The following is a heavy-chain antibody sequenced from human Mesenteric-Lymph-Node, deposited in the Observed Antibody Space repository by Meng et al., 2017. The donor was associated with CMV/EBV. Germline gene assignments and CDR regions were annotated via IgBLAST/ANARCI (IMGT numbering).Heavy chain of an antibody. Sequence: GESLKISCAASGFTFDDYVMHWVRQGPGKGLEWVSVIYSGGDTYYADSVKGRFTISRDNSKNTLDLQMNSLRAEDTAVYYCARDTVPAGARAFDIWGQGTMVTVSS. V-gene: IGHV3-53*01. CDR2: IYSGGDT. J-gene: IGHJ3*02. CDR3: ARDTVPAGARAFDI. CDR1: GFTFDDYV. D-gene: IGHD2-2*01.